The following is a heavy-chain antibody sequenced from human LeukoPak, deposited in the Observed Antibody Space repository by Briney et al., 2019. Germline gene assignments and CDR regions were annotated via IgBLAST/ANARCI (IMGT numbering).Heavy chain of an antibody. CDR3: ARSAYDYAPPGPFDI. D-gene: IGHD3-16*01. V-gene: IGHV1-2*02. CDR1: GYIFTGYC. CDR2: INPNSGGT. Sequence: ASVKVSCKASGYIFTGYCMHWVRQAPGQGLEWMGWINPNSGGTNYAQKFQGRVTMTRDTSISTAYMELSRLRSDDTAVYYCARSAYDYAPPGPFDIWGQGTMVTVSS. J-gene: IGHJ3*02.